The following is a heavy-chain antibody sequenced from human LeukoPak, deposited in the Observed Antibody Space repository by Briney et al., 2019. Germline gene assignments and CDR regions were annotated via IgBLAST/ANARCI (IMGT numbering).Heavy chain of an antibody. J-gene: IGHJ5*02. CDR1: GGTFSSYA. Sequence: SVKVSCKASGGTFSSYAISWVRQAPGQGLEWMGGIFPIFGTADYAQKFQGRVTITTDESTSTAYMELSSLRSEDTAVYYCARGGSPPTGFDPWGQGTLVTVSS. V-gene: IGHV1-69*05. CDR3: ARGGSPPTGFDP. CDR2: IFPIFGTA. D-gene: IGHD2-15*01.